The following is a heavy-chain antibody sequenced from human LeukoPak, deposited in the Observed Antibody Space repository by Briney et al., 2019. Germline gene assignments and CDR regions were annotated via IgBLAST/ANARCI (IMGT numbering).Heavy chain of an antibody. CDR1: GGSISSGDYY. V-gene: IGHV4-30-4*01. CDR3: ASLRGPNGMDV. D-gene: IGHD3-10*01. J-gene: IGHJ6*02. CDR2: IYYSGST. Sequence: SETLSLTCIVSGGSISSGDYYWSWIRQPPGKGLEWIGYIYYSGSTYYDPSLKSRVTISVDTSKNQFSLKLSSVTAADTAVYYCASLRGPNGMDVWGQGTTVTVSS.